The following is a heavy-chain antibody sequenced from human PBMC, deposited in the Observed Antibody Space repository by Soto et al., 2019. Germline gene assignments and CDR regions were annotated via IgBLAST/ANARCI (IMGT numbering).Heavy chain of an antibody. Sequence: QVQLVQSGGEVKQPGASVRVPCKATGYTFINSAIAWVRQAPGQGLEWMGWISPYNGNTNYAQRVQGRVTITTDTSTSTAYMEIRSLRSDDTAVYYCARDQSSGVFDYWGQGTLVTVST. V-gene: IGHV1-18*01. D-gene: IGHD3-22*01. CDR2: ISPYNGNT. CDR1: GYTFINSA. J-gene: IGHJ4*02. CDR3: ARDQSSGVFDY.